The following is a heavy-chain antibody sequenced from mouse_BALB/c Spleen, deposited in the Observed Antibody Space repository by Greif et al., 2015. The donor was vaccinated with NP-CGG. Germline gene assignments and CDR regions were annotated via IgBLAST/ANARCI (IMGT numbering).Heavy chain of an antibody. D-gene: IGHD2-4*01. Sequence: LVESGAELVRPGSSVKISCKASGYAFSSYWMNWVKQRPGQGLEWIGRIYPGDGDTNYNGKFKGKATLTADKSSSTAYMQLSSLTSEDSAVYFCARYDYDYYAMDYWGQGTSVTVSS. V-gene: IGHV1-80*01. CDR1: GYAFSSYW. CDR3: ARYDYDYYAMDY. J-gene: IGHJ4*01. CDR2: IYPGDGDT.